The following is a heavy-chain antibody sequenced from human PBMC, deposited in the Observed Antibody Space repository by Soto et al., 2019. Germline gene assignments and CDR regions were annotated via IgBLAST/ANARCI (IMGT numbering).Heavy chain of an antibody. J-gene: IGHJ6*02. CDR3: ARDRYCSGGSCFEDYYYGMDV. CDR2: IYSGGST. D-gene: IGHD2-15*01. CDR1: GFTVSSNY. Sequence: PGGSLRLSCAASGFTVSSNYMSWVRQAPGKGLEWVSVIYSGGSTYYADSVKGRFTISRDNSKNTLYLQMNSLRAEDTAVYYCARDRYCSGGSCFEDYYYGMDVWGQGTTVTVSS. V-gene: IGHV3-53*01.